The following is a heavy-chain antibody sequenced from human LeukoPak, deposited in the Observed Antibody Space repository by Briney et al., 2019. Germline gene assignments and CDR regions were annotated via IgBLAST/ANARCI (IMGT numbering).Heavy chain of an antibody. D-gene: IGHD3-3*01. J-gene: IGHJ4*02. CDR2: IYYSGST. CDR3: ARPSFWSGSYPFDY. V-gene: IGHV4-39*01. CDR1: GGSISSSSYY. Sequence: SETLSLTCTVSGGSISSSSYYWGWIRQPPGKGLEWIGSIYYSGSTYYNPSLKSRVTISVDTSKNQFSLKLSSVTAADTAVYYCARPSFWSGSYPFDYWGQGTLVTVSS.